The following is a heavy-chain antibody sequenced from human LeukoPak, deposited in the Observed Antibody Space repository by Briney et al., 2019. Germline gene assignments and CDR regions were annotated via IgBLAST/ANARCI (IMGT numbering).Heavy chain of an antibody. CDR1: GGSISSYY. D-gene: IGHD3-10*01. V-gene: IGHV4-59*01. J-gene: IGHJ6*02. Sequence: SETLSLTRTVSGGSISSYYWSWIRQPPGKGLEWIGYIYYSGSTNYNPSLKSRVTISVDTSKNQFSLKLSSVTAADTAVYYCARVGRFGELPLTDYYGMDVWGQGTTVTVSS. CDR2: IYYSGST. CDR3: ARVGRFGELPLTDYYGMDV.